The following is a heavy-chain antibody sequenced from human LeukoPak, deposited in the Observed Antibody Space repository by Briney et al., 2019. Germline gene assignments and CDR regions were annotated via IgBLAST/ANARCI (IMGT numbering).Heavy chain of an antibody. D-gene: IGHD6-13*01. J-gene: IGHJ2*01. CDR3: ARAAYSSTWYSRYFDL. V-gene: IGHV3-23*01. CDR2: ISGSGGST. Sequence: GGSLRLSCAASGFTFSSYAMSWVRQAPGKGLEWVSAISGSGGSTYYADSVKGRFTISRDNSKNTLYLQMNSLRAGDTAVYYCARAAYSSTWYSRYFDLWGRGTLATVSS. CDR1: GFTFSSYA.